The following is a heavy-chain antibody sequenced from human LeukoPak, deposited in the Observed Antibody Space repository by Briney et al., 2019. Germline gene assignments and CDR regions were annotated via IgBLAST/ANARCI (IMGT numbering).Heavy chain of an antibody. J-gene: IGHJ4*02. CDR3: VREGLERRTNFDY. D-gene: IGHD1-1*01. CDR2: ISMNVQTT. CDR1: GFTFTSHV. V-gene: IGHV3-64D*06. Sequence: GGPLRLSCSASGFTFTSHVMHWVRQAPGKGLQYVSGISMNVQTTYYAGSVKGRFTSSRDSSKNTVYLQMNSLTAEDTAVYYCVREGLERRTNFDYWGQGTLVSVSS.